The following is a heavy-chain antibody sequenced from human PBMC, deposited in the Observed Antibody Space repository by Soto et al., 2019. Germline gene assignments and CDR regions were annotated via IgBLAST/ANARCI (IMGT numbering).Heavy chain of an antibody. CDR3: ARAIPYYYGSESPVV. D-gene: IGHD3-10*01. V-gene: IGHV1-69*01. J-gene: IGHJ4*02. CDR2: IIHICGKA. Sequence: QVQLVQSGAEVKKPGSSVKVSCKASGGTFSSYAISWVRQAPGQGLAWMGGIIHICGKANHGQKFQGRDTITANESTSTAYMALSSLRSEDTAVYYCARAIPYYYGSESPVVWGQGTLVTVSS. CDR1: GGTFSSYA.